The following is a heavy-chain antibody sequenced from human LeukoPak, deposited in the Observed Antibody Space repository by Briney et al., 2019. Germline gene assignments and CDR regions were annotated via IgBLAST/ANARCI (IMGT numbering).Heavy chain of an antibody. J-gene: IGHJ4*02. V-gene: IGHV3-7*01. CDR2: IKQDGSVK. CDR1: GFIFSHYW. D-gene: IGHD6-6*01. Sequence: PGGSLRLSCGASGFIFSHYWMSWVRQAPGKGLEWVANIKQDGSVKHYVDSLKGRFTISRDNARNSVYLQMNSLRAEDTAVYYCARIGYSSSSFDYWGQGTLVTVSS. CDR3: ARIGYSSSSFDY.